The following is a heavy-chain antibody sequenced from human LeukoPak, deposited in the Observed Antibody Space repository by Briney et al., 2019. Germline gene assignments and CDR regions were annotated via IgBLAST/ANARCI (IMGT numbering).Heavy chain of an antibody. J-gene: IGHJ4*02. CDR2: FDPEDGET. V-gene: IGHV1-24*01. CDR1: GYTLTELS. Sequence: ASVKVSCKVSGYTLTELSMHWVRQAPGKGLEWMGGFDPEDGETIYAQKFQGRVTMTEDTSTDTAYMELSSLRSEDTAVYYCATDLHSGWTTVATGYWGQGTLVTVSS. D-gene: IGHD4-17*01. CDR3: ATDLHSGWTTVATGY.